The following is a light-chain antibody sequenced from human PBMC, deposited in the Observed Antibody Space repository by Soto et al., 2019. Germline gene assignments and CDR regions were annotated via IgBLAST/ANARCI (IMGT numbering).Light chain of an antibody. CDR1: QSVTSNY. V-gene: IGKV3-20*01. CDR3: QQYGSSPGT. Sequence: EIVLTQSPGTPSLSPGERATLSCRASQSVTSNYLAWYQQKPGQAPRLLIFGASIRDTGIPDSFSGSGFGTDFTLTISRLEPEDFAVYYCQQYGSSPGTFGQGTKVEIK. J-gene: IGKJ1*01. CDR2: GAS.